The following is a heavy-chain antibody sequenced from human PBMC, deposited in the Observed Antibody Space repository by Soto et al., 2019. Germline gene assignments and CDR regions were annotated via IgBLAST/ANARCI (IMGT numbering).Heavy chain of an antibody. Sequence: PGGSLRLSCAASGFTFSNAWMSWVRQAPGKGLEWVGRSKSKIDGGTTDYAAPVKGRFTISRDDSKNTLYLQMNSLKTEDTAVYYCTIEYGNWNEPYFDYWGQGTLVTVSS. V-gene: IGHV3-15*01. D-gene: IGHD1-20*01. CDR2: SKSKIDGGTT. CDR3: TIEYGNWNEPYFDY. CDR1: GFTFSNAW. J-gene: IGHJ4*02.